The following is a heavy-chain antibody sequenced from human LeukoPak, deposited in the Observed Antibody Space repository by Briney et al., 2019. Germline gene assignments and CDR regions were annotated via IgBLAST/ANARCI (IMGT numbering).Heavy chain of an antibody. CDR3: AGLVGRYSSGLYYYYFDY. D-gene: IGHD3-22*01. CDR1: GGSISSGGYY. CDR2: IYYSGST. J-gene: IGHJ4*02. V-gene: IGHV4-31*03. Sequence: SQTLSLTCTVSGGSISSGGYYWSWIRQHPGKGLEWIGYIYYSGSTYYNPSLKSRVTISVDTSKNQFFLNLSSVTAADTAVYYCAGLVGRYSSGLYYYYFDYWGQGTLVTVSS.